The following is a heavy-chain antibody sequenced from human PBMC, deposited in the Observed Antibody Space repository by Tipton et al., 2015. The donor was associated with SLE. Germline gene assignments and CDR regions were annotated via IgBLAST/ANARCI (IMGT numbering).Heavy chain of an antibody. Sequence: QSGAEVKKPGASVKVSCKASGYTFSSSAISWVRQAPGQGLEWMGWIWIYNGNTDYAQKFQGRVTMTTDTSTSTAYMELRSLRSDVTAVYYCARWGIAAAVGAFDIWGQGTMVTVSS. CDR3: ARWGIAAAVGAFDI. V-gene: IGHV1-18*01. CDR1: GYTFSSSA. CDR2: IWIYNGNT. D-gene: IGHD6-13*01. J-gene: IGHJ3*02.